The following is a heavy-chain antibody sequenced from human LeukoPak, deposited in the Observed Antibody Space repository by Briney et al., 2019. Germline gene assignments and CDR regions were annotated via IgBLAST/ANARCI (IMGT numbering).Heavy chain of an antibody. D-gene: IGHD3-3*01. CDR1: GYTFTSYG. Sequence: ASVKVSCKASGYTFTSYGISWVRQAPGQGLEWMGWISAYNGNTNYAQKLQGRVTMTTDTSTSTAYMELRSLRSDNTAVYYCARAPGLTIFGVVTHLESPFDYWGQGTLVTVPS. CDR3: ARAPGLTIFGVVTHLESPFDY. CDR2: ISAYNGNT. V-gene: IGHV1-18*01. J-gene: IGHJ4*02.